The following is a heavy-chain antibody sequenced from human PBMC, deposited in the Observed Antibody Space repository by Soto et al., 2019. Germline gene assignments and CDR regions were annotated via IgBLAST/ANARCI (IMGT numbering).Heavy chain of an antibody. D-gene: IGHD2-8*01. Sequence: SETLAVTCTVSGGAVSNRNCDWGWIRQSPGKGLEWIGSIYYRGRSYSKSSVKSRVPISVDTSKNKFSLNLNSVTASDTAVYYCVSQRTSVLTQAYFDYWGPGALVTVSS. CDR1: GGAVSNRNCD. CDR3: VSQRTSVLTQAYFDY. CDR2: IYYRGRS. J-gene: IGHJ4*02. V-gene: IGHV4-39*01.